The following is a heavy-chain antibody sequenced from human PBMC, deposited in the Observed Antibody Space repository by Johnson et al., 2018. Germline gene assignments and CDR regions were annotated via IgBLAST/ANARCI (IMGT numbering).Heavy chain of an antibody. D-gene: IGHD2-15*01. CDR2: VTWDGGST. Sequence: VQLVESGGAVVQPGGSLRLSCAASGFAFNEYTMHWFRQFPGQGLEWVSLVTWDGGSTFYADSVKGRFTISRNNRKNSLYLQMSSLGTADTAFYYWAKEKDRLLDSGGQGTQVTVSS. V-gene: IGHV3-43*01. J-gene: IGHJ4*02. CDR3: AKEKDRLLDS. CDR1: GFAFNEYT.